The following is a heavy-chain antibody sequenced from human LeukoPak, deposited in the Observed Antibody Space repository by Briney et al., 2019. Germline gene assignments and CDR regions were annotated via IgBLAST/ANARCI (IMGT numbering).Heavy chain of an antibody. CDR1: GGSISSYY. CDR3: AIMSGYYKLGYFDY. D-gene: IGHD3-22*01. J-gene: IGHJ4*02. V-gene: IGHV4-59*01. CDR2: IYYSGST. Sequence: SETLSLTCTVSGGSISSYYWSWIRQPPGKGLEWIGYIYYSGSTNYNPSLKSRVTISEGTSENQFSLKLSSVTAADTAVYYCAIMSGYYKLGYFDYWGQGTLVTVSS.